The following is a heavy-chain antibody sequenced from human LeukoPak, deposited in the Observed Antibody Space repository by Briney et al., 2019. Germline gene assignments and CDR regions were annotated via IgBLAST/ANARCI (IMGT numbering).Heavy chain of an antibody. CDR1: GYTFTSYA. CDR3: ARRTWGQLDY. J-gene: IGHJ4*02. Sequence: ASVKVSCKASGYTFTSYAMHWVRQAPGQRLEWMGWINAGNGNTKYSQEFQGRVTITADKSTSTAYMELSSLRSEDTAVYWCARRTWGQLDYWGQGTLVTVSS. D-gene: IGHD3-16*01. V-gene: IGHV1-3*03. CDR2: INAGNGNT.